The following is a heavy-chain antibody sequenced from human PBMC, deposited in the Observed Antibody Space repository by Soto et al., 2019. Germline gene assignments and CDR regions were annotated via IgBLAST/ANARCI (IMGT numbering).Heavy chain of an antibody. Sequence: SETLSLTCTVSGGSISSSSYYWGWIRQPPGKGLEWIGSIYYSGSTYYNPSLKSRVTISVDTSKNQFSLKLSSVTAADTAVYYCARPRGHRVFDPWGQGTLVTVSS. V-gene: IGHV4-39*01. CDR3: ARPRGHRVFDP. D-gene: IGHD3-10*01. CDR1: GGSISSSSYY. CDR2: IYYSGST. J-gene: IGHJ5*02.